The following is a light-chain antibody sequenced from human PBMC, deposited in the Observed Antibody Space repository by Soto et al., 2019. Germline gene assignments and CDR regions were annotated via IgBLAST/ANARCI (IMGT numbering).Light chain of an antibody. CDR2: DVS. CDR1: QSVDNY. Sequence: EIVLTQSPATVSLSPGERATLSCRASQSVDNYLAWYQQKPGQAPRLLIYDVSNRATGIPARLSGSGSGTDFTHTIISLEREDFEVYYGYQRHNWHRGAFTFGPGTKVDVK. CDR3: YQRHNWHRGAFT. J-gene: IGKJ3*01. V-gene: IGKV3-11*01.